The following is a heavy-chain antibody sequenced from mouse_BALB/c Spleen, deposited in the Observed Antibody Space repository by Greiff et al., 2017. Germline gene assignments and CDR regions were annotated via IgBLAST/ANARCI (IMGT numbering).Heavy chain of an antibody. CDR3: AREGSTVVATDYFDY. V-gene: IGHV1-80*01. CDR1: GYAFSSYW. Sequence: VQLQQSGAELVRPGSSVKISCKASGYAFSSYWMNWVKQRPGQGLEWIGQIYPGDGDTNYNGKFKGKATLTADKSSSTAYMQLSSLTSEDSAVYFCAREGSTVVATDYFDYWGQGTTLTVSS. D-gene: IGHD1-1*01. CDR2: IYPGDGDT. J-gene: IGHJ2*01.